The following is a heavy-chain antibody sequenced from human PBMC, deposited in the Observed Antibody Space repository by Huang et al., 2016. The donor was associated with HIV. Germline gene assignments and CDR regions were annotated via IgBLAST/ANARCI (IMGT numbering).Heavy chain of an antibody. CDR3: ARDARELRDYLVRFNWFAP. J-gene: IGHJ5*02. D-gene: IGHD1-7*01. Sequence: QVQLVQSGSEFKKPGASVRVSCKASGYSFSDYAVNWGRQAPGQGLEWMGWINTKTGNATDVQGFRGRFVFSLDTSVKTTYLHISSLKTEDAAVYYCARDARELRDYLVRFNWFAPWGQGTLVTVSS. CDR2: INTKTGNA. V-gene: IGHV7-4-1*02. CDR1: GYSFSDYA.